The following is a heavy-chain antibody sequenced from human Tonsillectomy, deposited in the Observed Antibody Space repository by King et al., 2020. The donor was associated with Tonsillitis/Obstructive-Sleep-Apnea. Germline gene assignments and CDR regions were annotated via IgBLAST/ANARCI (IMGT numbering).Heavy chain of an antibody. D-gene: IGHD3-16*01. V-gene: IGHV5-51*01. CDR2: IYPGDSNT. CDR1: GYTFTSYW. Sequence: VQLVESGAEVKKPGESLKISCKGSGYTFTSYWIGWVRQLPGKGLEWMGIIYPGDSNTRYSPSFQGQVTISADKSINTAYLQWSSLKASDTAMYYCARHRGVEYYYPHAMDVWGQGTTVTVSS. CDR3: ARHRGVEYYYPHAMDV. J-gene: IGHJ6*02.